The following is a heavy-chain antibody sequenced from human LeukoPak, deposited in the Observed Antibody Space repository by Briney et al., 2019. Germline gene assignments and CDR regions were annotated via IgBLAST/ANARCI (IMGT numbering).Heavy chain of an antibody. CDR1: GFTFSSYA. J-gene: IGHJ4*02. CDR2: ISGSGGST. D-gene: IGHD3-22*01. CDR3: AKCYYDSSGHFDY. Sequence: QPGGSLRLSCAASGFTFSSYAMSWVRQAPGKGLEWVSAISGSGGSTNYADSVKGRFTISRDNSMNTLYLQMNSLRAEDTAVYYCAKCYYDSSGHFDYWGQGTLVTVSS. V-gene: IGHV3-23*01.